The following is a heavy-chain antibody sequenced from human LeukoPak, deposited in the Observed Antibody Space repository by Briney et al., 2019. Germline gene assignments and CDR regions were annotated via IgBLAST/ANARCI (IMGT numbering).Heavy chain of an antibody. Sequence: SQTLSLTCTVSGGSISSGSYYWSWIRQPAGKGLEWIGRIYTSGSTNYNPSPKSRVTISVDTSKNQFSLKLSSVTAADTAVYYCARAPGGGYYFDYWGQGTLVTVSS. CDR2: IYTSGST. J-gene: IGHJ4*02. CDR1: GGSISSGSYY. CDR3: ARAPGGGYYFDY. D-gene: IGHD3-16*01. V-gene: IGHV4-61*02.